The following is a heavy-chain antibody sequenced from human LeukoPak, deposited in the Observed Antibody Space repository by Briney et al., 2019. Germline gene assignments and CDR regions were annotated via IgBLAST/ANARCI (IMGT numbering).Heavy chain of an antibody. D-gene: IGHD2-8*01. CDR1: GFTFSSYG. J-gene: IGHJ4*02. V-gene: IGHV3-30*02. CDR3: ARDRMDKFEY. Sequence: PGGSLRLSCAASGFTFSSYGMHWVRQAPGKGLEWVAFTRYDGSNKNYADSVKGRFTISRDNAKNSLYLQMNSLRAEDTAVYYCARDRMDKFEYWGQGTLVTVSS. CDR2: TRYDGSNK.